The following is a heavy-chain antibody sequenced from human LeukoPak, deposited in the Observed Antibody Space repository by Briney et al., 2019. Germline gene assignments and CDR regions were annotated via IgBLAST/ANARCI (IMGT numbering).Heavy chain of an antibody. D-gene: IGHD6-13*01. CDR3: ARDRPRGIAAASYMDV. CDR2: ISSSSSYI. CDR1: GFTFSSYA. V-gene: IGHV3-21*01. J-gene: IGHJ6*03. Sequence: GGSLRLSCAASGFTFSSYAMSWVRQAPGKGLEWVSSISSSSSYIYYADSVKGRFTISRDNAKNSLYLQMNSLRAEDTAVYYCARDRPRGIAAASYMDVWGKGTTVTVSS.